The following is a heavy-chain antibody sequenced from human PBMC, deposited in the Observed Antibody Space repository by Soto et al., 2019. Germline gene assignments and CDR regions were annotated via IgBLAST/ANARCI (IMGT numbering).Heavy chain of an antibody. V-gene: IGHV1-8*02. CDR1: GGSFSING. Sequence: SLKVYCNTSGGSFSINGISWVRQELGQGLEWMGWMNPGSGDTGYAQKFQGRVTMTRDISIATAYMELSSLRSDDTAIYYCARMATFGSLNWFDPWGQGTLVTVFS. CDR3: ARMATFGSLNWFDP. CDR2: MNPGSGDT. J-gene: IGHJ5*02. D-gene: IGHD3-16*01.